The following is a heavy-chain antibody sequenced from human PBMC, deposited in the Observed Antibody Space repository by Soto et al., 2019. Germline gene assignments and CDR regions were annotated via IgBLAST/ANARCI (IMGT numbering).Heavy chain of an antibody. CDR3: ARLGTYYDSWSGLYGLDV. V-gene: IGHV3-53*01. CDR2: IYSGATT. Sequence: GGSLRLSCAASGFTVSSNYISWVRQAPGKGLEWVSGIYSGATTSYADSVKGRFTISRDNSENTVSLQMNSLRVEDTAVYYCARLGTYYDSWSGLYGLDVWGQGTTVTVSS. D-gene: IGHD3-3*01. CDR1: GFTVSSNY. J-gene: IGHJ6*02.